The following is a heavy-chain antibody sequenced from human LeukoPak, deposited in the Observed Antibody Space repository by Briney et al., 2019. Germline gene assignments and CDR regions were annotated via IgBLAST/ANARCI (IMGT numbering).Heavy chain of an antibody. CDR1: GFTFSRYG. D-gene: IGHD3-22*01. CDR2: IWYDGSNK. Sequence: PGGSLRLSCAASGFTFSRYGMHWVRQAPGKGLEWVALIWYDGSNKYYADSVKGRFTISRDNSKNTLYLQMNSLRAEDTAVYYCARALFNYDSSGLSYWGQGTLVTVSS. J-gene: IGHJ4*02. CDR3: ARALFNYDSSGLSY. V-gene: IGHV3-33*08.